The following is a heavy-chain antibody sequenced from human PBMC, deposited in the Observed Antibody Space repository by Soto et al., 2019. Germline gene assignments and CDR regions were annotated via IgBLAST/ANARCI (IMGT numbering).Heavy chain of an antibody. D-gene: IGHD6-6*01. CDR3: ARRARPDFYYMDV. CDR2: ISSNGVGT. V-gene: IGHV3-64*01. J-gene: IGHJ6*03. CDR1: GFTLSGYA. Sequence: EVQLAEPGGGLAQPGGSLRLSCAASGFTLSGYAMDWVRQAPGKGLEYVSGISSNGVGTYYANSVQGRFTISRDNSKNTVYLQMGSLRPEDMAMYYCARRARPDFYYMDVWGKGTTVTVSS.